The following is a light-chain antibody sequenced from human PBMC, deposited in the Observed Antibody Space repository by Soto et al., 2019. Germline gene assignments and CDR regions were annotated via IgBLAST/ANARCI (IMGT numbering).Light chain of an antibody. Sequence: QSALAQPPSASGSPGQSVTISCTGTSSDITDNKYVSWFQQHPGKAPKVLIYEVNKRPSGVPDRFSGSKSANTAALTVSGLQAADEANYYCNSYVGSNNYVFGTGPKVTVL. V-gene: IGLV2-8*01. CDR1: SSDITDNKY. CDR2: EVN. CDR3: NSYVGSNNYV. J-gene: IGLJ1*01.